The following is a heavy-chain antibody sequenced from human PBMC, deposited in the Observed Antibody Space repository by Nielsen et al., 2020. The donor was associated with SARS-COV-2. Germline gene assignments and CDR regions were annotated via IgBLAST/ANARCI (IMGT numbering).Heavy chain of an antibody. CDR2: IGVSGGGT. Sequence: GGSLRLSCAASGFTFSNFAMNWVRQAPGKGLEWVSTIGVSGGGTYYADSLKGRLTISRDNSKNTLYLQMNSLGADDTAIYYCTRRVAGGTMDVWGQGTTVTVPS. CDR1: GFTFSNFA. CDR3: TRRVAGGTMDV. J-gene: IGHJ6*02. D-gene: IGHD6-19*01. V-gene: IGHV3-23*01.